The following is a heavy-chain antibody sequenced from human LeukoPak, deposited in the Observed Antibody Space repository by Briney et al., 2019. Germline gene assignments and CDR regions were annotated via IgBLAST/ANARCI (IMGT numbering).Heavy chain of an antibody. CDR1: GFTFSNAW. CDR3: TTDPGTSPPDYFDH. V-gene: IGHV3-15*01. CDR2: IKSKTDGGTT. J-gene: IGHJ4*02. Sequence: GGSLRLSCAASGFTFSNAWMSWVRQAPGKGLEWVGRIKSKTDGGTTDYAAPVKGRFTISRDDSKNTLYLQMNSLKTEDTAVYYCTTDPGTSPPDYFDHWGQGTLVTVSS. D-gene: IGHD1/OR15-1a*01.